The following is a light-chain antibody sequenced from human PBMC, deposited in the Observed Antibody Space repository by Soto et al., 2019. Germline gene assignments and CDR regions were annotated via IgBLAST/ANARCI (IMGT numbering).Light chain of an antibody. CDR1: SSDVGGYNS. Sequence: QSALTQPASVSGSPGQSIAISCTGTSSDVGGYNSVSWYQQHPGKAPKLLIYDVSNRPSGVSNRFSGSKSGNTASLTISGLQAEDEADYYCSSYATGGSHVFGTGTKLTVL. CDR2: DVS. CDR3: SSYATGGSHV. J-gene: IGLJ1*01. V-gene: IGLV2-14*01.